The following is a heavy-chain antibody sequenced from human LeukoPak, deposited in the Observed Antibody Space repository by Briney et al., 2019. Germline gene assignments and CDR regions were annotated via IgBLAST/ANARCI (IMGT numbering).Heavy chain of an antibody. CDR1: GYTFTGYY. CDR3: ARGSSKYIFGYYMDV. V-gene: IGHV1-2*02. D-gene: IGHD4-11*01. J-gene: IGHJ6*03. Sequence: GASVKASCKASGYTFTGYYIHWVRQAPGQGLEWVGWINPKTGGTNYAQKFLDRVTMTTDMSISTAYMELIRLRSRDTAVYFCARGSSKYIFGYYMDVWGKGTTIIVSS. CDR2: INPKTGGT.